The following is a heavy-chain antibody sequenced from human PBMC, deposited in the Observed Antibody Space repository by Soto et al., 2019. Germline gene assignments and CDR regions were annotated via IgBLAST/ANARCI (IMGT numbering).Heavy chain of an antibody. D-gene: IGHD3-22*01. Sequence: PSETLSLTCSVSGGSVSDKTYYWSWIRQPPGKRLEWIGYVYYSGTTNYNPSLKSRVTISVDLSKNQFSLRLSSVTTADTALYYCARTGLSHYDSSGYPYWGQGTLVTVSS. J-gene: IGHJ4*02. CDR3: ARTGLSHYDSSGYPY. CDR2: VYYSGTT. V-gene: IGHV4-61*01. CDR1: GGSVSDKTYY.